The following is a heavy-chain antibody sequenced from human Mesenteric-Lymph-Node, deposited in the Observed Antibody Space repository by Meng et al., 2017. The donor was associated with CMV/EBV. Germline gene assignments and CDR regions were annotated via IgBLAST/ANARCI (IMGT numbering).Heavy chain of an antibody. V-gene: IGHV1-69*05. Sequence: SVKVSCKASGVPFNHYAINWVRQAPGQGLEWMGGIIPAFGSAQYAQKFQGRVSITTDASTTAYMELSSLSSGDTAVYYCAKARDPYYYGSGTGVGDYYAMDVWGQGTTVTVSS. CDR2: IIPAFGSA. CDR1: GVPFNHYA. D-gene: IGHD3-10*01. CDR3: AKARDPYYYGSGTGVGDYYAMDV. J-gene: IGHJ6*02.